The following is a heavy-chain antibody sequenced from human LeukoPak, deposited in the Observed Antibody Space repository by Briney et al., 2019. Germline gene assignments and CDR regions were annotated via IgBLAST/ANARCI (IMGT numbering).Heavy chain of an antibody. CDR2: IYYSGST. D-gene: IGHD6-13*01. CDR1: GGSISSYY. CDR3: ARHRYSSSWWTPEYFQH. J-gene: IGHJ1*01. V-gene: IGHV4-59*08. Sequence: PSETLSLTCTVYGGSISSYYWSWIRQPPGKGLEWIGYIYYSGSTNYNPSLKSRVTISVDTSKNQFSLKLSSVTAADTAVYYCARHRYSSSWWTPEYFQHWGQGNLVTVSS.